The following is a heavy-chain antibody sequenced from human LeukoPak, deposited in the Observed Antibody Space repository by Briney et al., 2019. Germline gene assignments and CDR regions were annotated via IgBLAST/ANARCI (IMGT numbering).Heavy chain of an antibody. D-gene: IGHD6-19*01. J-gene: IGHJ4*02. Sequence: PSETLSLTCTVSGGSISSSSYYWGWIRQPPGKGLEWIGSIYYSGSTYYNPSLKSRVTISVDTSKNQFSLKLSSVTAADTAVYYCARVSGYSSGWYVGYWGQGTLVSVSS. CDR1: GGSISSSSYY. CDR2: IYYSGST. V-gene: IGHV4-39*01. CDR3: ARVSGYSSGWYVGY.